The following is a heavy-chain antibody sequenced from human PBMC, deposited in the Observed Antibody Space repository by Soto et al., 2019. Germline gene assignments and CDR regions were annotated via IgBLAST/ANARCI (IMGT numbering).Heavy chain of an antibody. CDR3: VRDDELFFDS. V-gene: IGHV3-7*01. CDR2: IKHDGSEK. CDR1: GFTLRRYW. Sequence: GVSLRLSCSASGFTLRRYWMSWVRQAPGKGLEWVANIKHDGSEKYYADSVKGRFTISRDNAKNSLYLEMNNSRAEDTAVYYCVRDDELFFDSWGQGSLVTVSS. J-gene: IGHJ4*02. D-gene: IGHD1-7*01.